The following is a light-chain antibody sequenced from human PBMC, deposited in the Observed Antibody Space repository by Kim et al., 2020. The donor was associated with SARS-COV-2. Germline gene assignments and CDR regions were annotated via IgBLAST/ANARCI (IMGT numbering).Light chain of an antibody. V-gene: IGLV7-43*01. CDR2: DTG. CDR1: TGTVTGGYH. CDR3: LLYYSSAWV. J-gene: IGLJ3*02. Sequence: PRWTVTLTLASRTGTVTGGYHPIWIQQKPRQPPRALIYDTGNKRSWPHARFSGSLLGSKAALTLSSVQPEDEAEYYCLLYYSSAWVFGGGTQLTVL.